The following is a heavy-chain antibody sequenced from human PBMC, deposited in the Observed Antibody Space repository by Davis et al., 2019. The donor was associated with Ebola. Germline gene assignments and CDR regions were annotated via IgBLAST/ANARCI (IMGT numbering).Heavy chain of an antibody. CDR2: ISDPDTDKT. V-gene: IGHV3-23*01. Sequence: PGGSLRLSCAASGFTFRSFTMNWVRQVPGKGLEWVSTISDPDTDKTHYADSVKGRFTISRDDSRSTVYLQMTTVQAEDTAVYYCTTWLVNHFDYWGPGTPVTVSS. J-gene: IGHJ4*02. D-gene: IGHD6-19*01. CDR1: GFTFRSFT. CDR3: TTWLVNHFDY.